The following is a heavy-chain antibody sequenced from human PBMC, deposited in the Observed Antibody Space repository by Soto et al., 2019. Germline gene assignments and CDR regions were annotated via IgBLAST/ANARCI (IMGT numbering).Heavy chain of an antibody. Sequence: QVQLVQSGAEVKKPGSSVKVSCKASGGTFSSYAISWVRQAPGQGLEWMGGIIPIFGTANYAQKFQGRVTITADESTSTAYMELSSLRSEDTAVYYCASSGWHIVVVTAVHYFDYWGQGTLVTVSS. J-gene: IGHJ4*02. CDR1: GGTFSSYA. V-gene: IGHV1-69*12. CDR2: IIPIFGTA. CDR3: ASSGWHIVVVTAVHYFDY. D-gene: IGHD2-21*02.